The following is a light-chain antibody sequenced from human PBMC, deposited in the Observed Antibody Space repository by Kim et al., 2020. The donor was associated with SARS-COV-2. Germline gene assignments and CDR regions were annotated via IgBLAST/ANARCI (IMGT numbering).Light chain of an antibody. CDR2: QDS. CDR1: KRGDKY. J-gene: IGLJ2*01. V-gene: IGLV3-1*01. CDR3: QAWDSSTAV. Sequence: SVWPGQTASITCAGDKRGDKYACWYQQKPGQSPVLVIYQDSKRPSGIPERVSGSNSGNTATLTISGTQAMDEADYYCQAWDSSTAVFGGGTKVTVL.